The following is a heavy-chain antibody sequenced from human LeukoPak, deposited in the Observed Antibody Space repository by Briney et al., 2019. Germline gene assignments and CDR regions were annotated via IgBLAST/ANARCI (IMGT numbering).Heavy chain of an antibody. CDR3: ASLSVRGDAFDI. CDR1: GFTFSSYE. D-gene: IGHD3-10*01. Sequence: PGGSLRLSCAASGFTFSSYEMNWVRQAPGNGLEWVSYISRSANTIYYADSVKGRFTISRDNSKNTLYLQMNSLRAEDTAVYYCASLSVRGDAFDIWGQGTMVTVSS. V-gene: IGHV3-48*03. J-gene: IGHJ3*02. CDR2: ISRSANTI.